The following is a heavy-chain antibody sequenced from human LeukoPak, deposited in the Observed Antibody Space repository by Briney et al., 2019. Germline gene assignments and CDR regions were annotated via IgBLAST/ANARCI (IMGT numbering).Heavy chain of an antibody. CDR2: ARNKVNSYTS. CDR1: GFTFSDHY. CDR3: VRVGYCSGGSCPPLDH. V-gene: IGHV3-72*01. Sequence: PGGSLTLSCAASGFTFSDHYIDWVRHAPGKGLEWVGRARNKVNSYTSEYSASVKGRFTISRDDSTNSLSLQMNSLKSEDTAVYYCVRVGYCSGGSCPPLDHWGQGTLVTVSS. J-gene: IGHJ4*02. D-gene: IGHD2-15*01.